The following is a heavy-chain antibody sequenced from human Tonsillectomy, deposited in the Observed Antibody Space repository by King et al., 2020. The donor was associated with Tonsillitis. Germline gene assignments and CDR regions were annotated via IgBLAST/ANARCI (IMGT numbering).Heavy chain of an antibody. J-gene: IGHJ2*01. CDR3: ARDPEADSRIYYWYFDL. CDR2: ISYDGSNK. D-gene: IGHD3-22*01. Sequence: VQLVESGGGVVQPGRSLRLSCAASGFTFSSYGMHWVRQAPGKGLEWVAVISYDGSNKYYADYVKGRFTISRDNSKNTLYLQMNSLRAEDTAVYYCARDPEADSRIYYWYFDLWGRGTLVTVSS. V-gene: IGHV3-33*05. CDR1: GFTFSSYG.